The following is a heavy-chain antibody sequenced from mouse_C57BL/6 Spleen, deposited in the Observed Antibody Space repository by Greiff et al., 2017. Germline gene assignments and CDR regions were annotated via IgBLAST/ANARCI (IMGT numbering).Heavy chain of an antibody. D-gene: IGHD2-4*01. CDR2: IDPSDSYT. J-gene: IGHJ4*01. CDR3: ARDYDYDGDAMDY. Sequence: VQLQQPGAELVMPGASVKLSCKASGYTFTSYWMHWVKQRPGQGLEWIGEIDPSDSYTNYTQKFKGKSTLTVDKSSSTAYMRLSSLTSEDSAVYYCARDYDYDGDAMDYWGQGTSVTVSS. V-gene: IGHV1-69*01. CDR1: GYTFTSYW.